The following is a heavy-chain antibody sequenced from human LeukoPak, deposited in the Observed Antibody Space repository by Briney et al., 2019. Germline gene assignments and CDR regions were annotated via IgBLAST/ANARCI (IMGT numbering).Heavy chain of an antibody. V-gene: IGHV4-38-2*02. D-gene: IGHD3-3*01. J-gene: IGHJ6*04. CDR3: TRVSERYEFWSASGGNHFFMDV. CDR2: FYHSGTT. CDR1: GSSISSGYY. Sequence: SETLSLTCSGSGSSISSGYYWSWVRQSPGKGLEWIGSFYHSGTTYYNPSLKSRVTISVDTSKNQFSLRLSSVTAADTAVYFCTRVSERYEFWSASGGNHFFMDVWGKGTTVTVSS.